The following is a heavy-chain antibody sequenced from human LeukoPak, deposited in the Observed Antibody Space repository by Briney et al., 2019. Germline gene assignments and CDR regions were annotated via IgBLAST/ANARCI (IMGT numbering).Heavy chain of an antibody. V-gene: IGHV3-11*01. CDR3: ARDRQWLGVDF. CDR2: ISSSGSTI. Sequence: GGSLRLSCAASGFTFSDYYMSWIRQAPGKGLEWVSYISSSGSTIYYADSVKGRFTISRDNAKNYLYLDMNSLRAEDTAFYYCARDRQWLGVDFWGQGTLVIVSS. D-gene: IGHD6-19*01. J-gene: IGHJ4*02. CDR1: GFTFSDYY.